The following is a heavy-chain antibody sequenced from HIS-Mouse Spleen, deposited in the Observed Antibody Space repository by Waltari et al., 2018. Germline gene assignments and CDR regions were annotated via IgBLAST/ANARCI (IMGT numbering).Heavy chain of an antibody. J-gene: IGHJ3*02. Sequence: EVQLLESGGGLVQPGGSLRLSCAASGFTFSSYAMSWVRQAPGGGLEWVSAISGSGGSTYYAESVKGRFTISRDDSKNTLYLQMNSLRAEDTAVYYCAKSNWGAFDIWGQGTMVTVSS. D-gene: IGHD7-27*01. CDR3: AKSNWGAFDI. CDR1: GFTFSSYA. CDR2: ISGSGGST. V-gene: IGHV3-23*01.